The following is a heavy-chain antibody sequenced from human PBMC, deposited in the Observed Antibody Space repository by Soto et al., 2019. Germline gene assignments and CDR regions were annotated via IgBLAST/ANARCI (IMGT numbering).Heavy chain of an antibody. CDR2: ISGSGGST. V-gene: IGHV3-23*01. D-gene: IGHD3-10*01. J-gene: IGHJ6*02. Sequence: GGSLRLSCAASGFTFSSYAMGWVRQAPGKGLEWVSAISGSGGSTYYADSVKGRFTISRDNSKNTLYLQMNSLRAEDTAVYYCAKDQVWFGEFNYYYYYGMDVWGQGTTVTVSS. CDR3: AKDQVWFGEFNYYYYYGMDV. CDR1: GFTFSSYA.